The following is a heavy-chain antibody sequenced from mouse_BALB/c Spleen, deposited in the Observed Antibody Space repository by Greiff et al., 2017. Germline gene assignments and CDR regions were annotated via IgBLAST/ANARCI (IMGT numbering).Heavy chain of an antibody. CDR1: GFTFSSYA. J-gene: IGHJ3*01. V-gene: IGHV5-6-5*01. CDR2: ISSGGST. CDR3: AREGAITTAFAY. D-gene: IGHD1-2*01. Sequence: EVKLMESGGGLVKPGGSLKLSCAASGFTFSSYAMSWVRQTPEKRLEWVASISSGGSTYYPDSVKGRFTISRDNARNILYLQMSSLRSEDTAMYYCAREGAITTAFAYRGQGTLVTVSA.